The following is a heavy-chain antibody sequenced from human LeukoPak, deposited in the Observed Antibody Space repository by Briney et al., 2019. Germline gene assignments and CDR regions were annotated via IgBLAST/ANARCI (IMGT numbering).Heavy chain of an antibody. J-gene: IGHJ4*02. CDR1: GGSISSGGYS. CDR2: IYHSGST. Sequence: SETLTLTCAVSGGSISSGGYSWSWIRQPPGKGLEWIGYIYHSGSTYYNPSLKSRVTISVDRSKNQFSLKLSSVTAADTAVYYCARVCYYGSGSLCVYYFDYWGQGTLVTVSS. D-gene: IGHD3-10*01. CDR3: ARVCYYGSGSLCVYYFDY. V-gene: IGHV4-30-2*01.